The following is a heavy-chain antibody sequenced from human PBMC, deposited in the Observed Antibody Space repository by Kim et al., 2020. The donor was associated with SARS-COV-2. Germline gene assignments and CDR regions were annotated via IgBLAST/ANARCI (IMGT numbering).Heavy chain of an antibody. CDR1: GGSISSGGYY. J-gene: IGHJ3*01. Sequence: SETLSLTCTVSGGSISSGGYYWSWIRQHPGKGLEWIGYIYYSGSTYYNPSLKSRVTISVDTSKNQFSLKLSSVTAADTAVYYCARVARITIFGVVNSAFDLGGQGPRVTVSS. CDR3: ARVARITIFGVVNSAFDL. V-gene: IGHV4-31*03. CDR2: IYYSGST. D-gene: IGHD3-3*01.